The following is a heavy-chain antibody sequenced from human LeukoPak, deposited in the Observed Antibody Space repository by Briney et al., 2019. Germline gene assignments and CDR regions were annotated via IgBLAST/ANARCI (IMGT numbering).Heavy chain of an antibody. D-gene: IGHD6-13*01. J-gene: IGHJ2*01. CDR2: IDYSGNT. CDR3: VRRGSSSYWYFDL. V-gene: IGHV4-59*08. CDR1: VGSISTYY. Sequence: SSETLSLTCTVSVGSISTYYRSWIRQPPGEGLEWIGNIDYSGNTNYNPSLKSRVTISVDTSKNQFSLKLTSVTAADTAVYFCVRRGSSSYWYFDLWGRGTLVTVSS.